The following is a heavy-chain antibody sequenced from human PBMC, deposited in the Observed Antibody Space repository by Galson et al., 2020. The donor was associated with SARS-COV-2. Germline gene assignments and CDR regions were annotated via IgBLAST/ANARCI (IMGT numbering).Heavy chain of an antibody. Sequence: QLGESLKISCAASGFTFSSDWMNWVRQAPGKGLEWVANIGRDGSEKYYVDSVKGRFTISRDNAKNSLYLQMNSLRAEDTAVYYCARHNQAANWGQGTLVPVSS. V-gene: IGHV3-7*01. CDR3: ARHNQAAN. CDR1: GFTFSSDW. J-gene: IGHJ4*02. D-gene: IGHD1-20*01. CDR2: IGRDGSEK.